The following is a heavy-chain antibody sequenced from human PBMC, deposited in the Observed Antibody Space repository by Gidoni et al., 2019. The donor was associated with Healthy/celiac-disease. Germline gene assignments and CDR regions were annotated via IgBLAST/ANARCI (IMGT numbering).Heavy chain of an antibody. Sequence: EVQLVESGGGLVKPGGALRLSCAGAGFTFSSYRITWVRQAPGNGLEWVSSISSSSSSIYYADSVKGRFTISRDNAKNSLYLQMNSLRAEDTAVYYCARMLGGSAAPDYWGQGTLVTVSS. V-gene: IGHV3-21*01. J-gene: IGHJ4*02. CDR1: GFTFSSYR. D-gene: IGHD2-2*01. CDR3: ARMLGGSAAPDY. CDR2: ISSSSSSI.